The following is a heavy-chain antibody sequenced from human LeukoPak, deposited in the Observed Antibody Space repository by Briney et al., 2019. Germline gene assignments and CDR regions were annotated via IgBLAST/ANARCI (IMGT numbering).Heavy chain of an antibody. Sequence: GGSLRLSCAASGFTFSSYWMSWVRQAPGKGLEWVANIKQDGSEKYYVDSVKGRFTISRDNAKNSLYLQMNSLRAEDTAVYYCAREQYYYDSSSDYWGQGTLVTVSS. J-gene: IGHJ4*02. CDR3: AREQYYYDSSSDY. CDR1: GFTFSSYW. CDR2: IKQDGSEK. D-gene: IGHD3-22*01. V-gene: IGHV3-7*01.